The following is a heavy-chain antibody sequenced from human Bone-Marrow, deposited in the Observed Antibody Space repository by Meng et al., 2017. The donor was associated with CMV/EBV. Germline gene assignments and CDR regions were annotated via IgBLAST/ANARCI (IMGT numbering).Heavy chain of an antibody. CDR2: ISWNSGRI. D-gene: IGHD3-3*02. Sequence: GGSLRLSCAASGFTFDDYAIHWVRQPPGKGLEWVSGISWNSGRIGYADSVKGRFTISRDNAKNSLSLQMNSLRAEDTALYYCAKGGSPFLEWFIDHWGQGTLVTVSS. J-gene: IGHJ4*02. CDR1: GFTFDDYA. CDR3: AKGGSPFLEWFIDH. V-gene: IGHV3-9*01.